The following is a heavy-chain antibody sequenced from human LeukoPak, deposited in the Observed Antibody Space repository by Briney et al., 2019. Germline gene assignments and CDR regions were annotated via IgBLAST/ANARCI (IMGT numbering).Heavy chain of an antibody. Sequence: GGSLRLSCAASGFTASSNYMSWVRQAPGKGLEWVSTISGGGGSTYFAGSVKGRFTISRDNSKNTLYLQMNSLRAEDTAVYYCAKSGLNRFDYWGQGTLVTVSS. D-gene: IGHD2-15*01. CDR1: GFTASSNY. V-gene: IGHV3-23*01. CDR2: ISGGGGST. J-gene: IGHJ4*02. CDR3: AKSGLNRFDY.